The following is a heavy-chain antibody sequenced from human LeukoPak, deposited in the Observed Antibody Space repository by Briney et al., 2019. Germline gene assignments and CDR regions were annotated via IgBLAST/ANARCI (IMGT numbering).Heavy chain of an antibody. D-gene: IGHD3-9*01. V-gene: IGHV1-46*01. Sequence: GASVKVSCKASGYTFTSYYMHWVRQAPGQGLEWMGLINPSGGSTSYAQKFQGRVTMTGDTSTSTVYMELSSLRSEDTAVYYCASSYYDILTGYYYYYGMDVWGQGTTVTVSS. J-gene: IGHJ6*02. CDR2: INPSGGST. CDR1: GYTFTSYY. CDR3: ASSYYDILTGYYYYYGMDV.